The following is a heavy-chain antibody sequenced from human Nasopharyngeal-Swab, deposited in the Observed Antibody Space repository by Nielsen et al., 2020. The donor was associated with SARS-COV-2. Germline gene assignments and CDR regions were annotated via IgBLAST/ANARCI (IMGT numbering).Heavy chain of an antibody. V-gene: IGHV3-23*01. CDR3: AREAGMDV. CDR2: INSGAGGTT. J-gene: IGHJ6*02. Sequence: WIRQPPGKGLEWVSGINSGAGGTTYYADSVSGRFTVSRDNSKNMFYVQMNSLTAEDAAVYYCAREAGMDVWGQGTTVTVSS.